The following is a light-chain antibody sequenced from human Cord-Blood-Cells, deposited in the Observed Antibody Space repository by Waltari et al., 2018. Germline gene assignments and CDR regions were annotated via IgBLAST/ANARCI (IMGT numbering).Light chain of an antibody. Sequence: DIVITHSPDSLAGALGERATIHCKLRPSVLYSSHHKNYLAWYQQKPGQPPKLLIYWASTRESGVPDRFSGSGSGTDFTLTISSLQAEDVAVYYCQQYYSTPLTFGGGTKVEIK. V-gene: IGKV4-1*01. CDR1: PSVLYSSHHKNY. J-gene: IGKJ4*01. CDR3: QQYYSTPLT. CDR2: WAS.